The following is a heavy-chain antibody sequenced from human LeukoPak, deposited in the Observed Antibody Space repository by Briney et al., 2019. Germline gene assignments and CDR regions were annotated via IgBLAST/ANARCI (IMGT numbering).Heavy chain of an antibody. V-gene: IGHV3-21*01. J-gene: IGHJ4*02. CDR3: ARPSFVTGSYYPL. D-gene: IGHD1-26*01. Sequence: PGGSLRLSCAASGFTFSSYAMSWVRQAPGKGLEWVSSISSSSSYIYYADSVRGRFTISRDDAKNSLYLQMNTLRAEDTAVYYCARPSFVTGSYYPLWGQGTLVAVSS. CDR1: GFTFSSYA. CDR2: ISSSSSYI.